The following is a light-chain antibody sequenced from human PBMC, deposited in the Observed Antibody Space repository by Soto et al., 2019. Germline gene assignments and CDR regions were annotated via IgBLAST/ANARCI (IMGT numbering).Light chain of an antibody. CDR2: SSS. V-gene: IGKV3-20*01. CDR1: QTISGTY. CDR3: QQYGRSPTWT. J-gene: IGKJ1*01. Sequence: EIVLTQSPGTLSLSPGERATLSCRASQTISGTYLAWYQQKPGQAPRLLIYSSSSRAAGVSDRFSGSRSGTDFSLTISRLEPEDFATYYCQQYGRSPTWTFGQGTKVDIK.